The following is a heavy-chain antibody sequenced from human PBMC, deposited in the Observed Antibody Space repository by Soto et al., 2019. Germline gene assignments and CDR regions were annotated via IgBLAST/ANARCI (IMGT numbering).Heavy chain of an antibody. V-gene: IGHV3-74*01. Sequence: EVQVVESGGASVQPGGSLRLSCAASGFTFTSYWMHWVRQAPGKGLLWMSRIKGDETTSSYADSVKGRFTISRDNAKNTVYLQMNSLRAEDTAVYYCARGAFGSYYVDYWGQGTLFTVSS. CDR3: ARGAFGSYYVDY. CDR2: IKGDETTS. J-gene: IGHJ4*02. D-gene: IGHD3-10*01. CDR1: GFTFTSYW.